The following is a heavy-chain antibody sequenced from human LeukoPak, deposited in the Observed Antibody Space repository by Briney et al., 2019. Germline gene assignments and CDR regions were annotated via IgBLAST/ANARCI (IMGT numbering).Heavy chain of an antibody. D-gene: IGHD4-17*01. CDR2: ISSSSSYI. CDR1: GFTVSSNY. CDR3: ARDREGNGDAVNDAFDI. Sequence: PGGSLRLSCAASGFTVSSNYMSWVRQAPGKGLEWVSSISSSSSYIYYADSVKGRFTISRDNAKNSLYLQMNSLRAEDTAVYYCARDREGNGDAVNDAFDIWGQGTMVTVSS. J-gene: IGHJ3*02. V-gene: IGHV3-21*01.